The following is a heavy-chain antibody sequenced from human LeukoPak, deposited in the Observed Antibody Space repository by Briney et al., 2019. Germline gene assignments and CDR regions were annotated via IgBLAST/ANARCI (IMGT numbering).Heavy chain of an antibody. J-gene: IGHJ5*02. CDR3: ARVTQKVTTLSWVARSGNNWFDP. CDR1: GFTFSSYW. V-gene: IGHV3-74*01. CDR2: INGDGSST. D-gene: IGHD4-17*01. Sequence: GGSLRLSCAASGFTFSSYWMHWVRQAPGKGLVWVSRINGDGSSTTYADSVKGRFTISRDNAKNTLYQQMNSLRADDTAVYYCARVTQKVTTLSWVARSGNNWFDPWGQGTLVTVSS.